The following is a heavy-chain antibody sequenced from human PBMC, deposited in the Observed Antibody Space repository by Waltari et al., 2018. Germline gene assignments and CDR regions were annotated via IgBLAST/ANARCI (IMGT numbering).Heavy chain of an antibody. CDR1: GFPFSSDA. D-gene: IGHD1-1*01. Sequence: EVQLLESGGGLVQPGGSLRLSCAASGFPFSSDAMSWVRKAPGKGLEWVSAISGSGGSTYYADSVKGRFTISRDNSKNTLYLQMNSLRAEDTAVYYCAKGLVDGTGGWFDPWGQGTLVTVSS. CDR3: AKGLVDGTGGWFDP. V-gene: IGHV3-23*01. CDR2: ISGSGGST. J-gene: IGHJ5*02.